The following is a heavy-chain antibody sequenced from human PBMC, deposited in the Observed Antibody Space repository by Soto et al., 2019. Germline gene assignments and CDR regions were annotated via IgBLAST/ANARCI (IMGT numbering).Heavy chain of an antibody. D-gene: IGHD1-26*01. CDR3: ARTWELIKFDY. J-gene: IGHJ4*02. CDR1: GGPIRGSSYS. Sequence: SETLSLTCAVSGGPIRGSSYSWSWIRQPPGKGLEWIGYVYDTGSTYYNPSLKSRVTISVDTSKNQFSLNVNSVTAADTAVYYCARTWELIKFDYWGQGTRVTVSS. V-gene: IGHV4-30-2*01. CDR2: VYDTGST.